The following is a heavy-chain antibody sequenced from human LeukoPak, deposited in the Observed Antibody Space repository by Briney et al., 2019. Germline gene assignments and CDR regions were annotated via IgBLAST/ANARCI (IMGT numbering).Heavy chain of an antibody. CDR1: GFTFSSYG. Sequence: GGSLRLSCAASGFTFSSYGMHWVRQAPGKGLEWVGQTVSEIDGGTTDYAAPVKGRFTISRDDSKSTLYLQMNSLKIEDTAVYYCTTDEDWNYARKDVWGQGATVIVSS. CDR2: TVSEIDGGTT. J-gene: IGHJ6*02. V-gene: IGHV3-15*04. CDR3: TTDEDWNYARKDV. D-gene: IGHD1-7*01.